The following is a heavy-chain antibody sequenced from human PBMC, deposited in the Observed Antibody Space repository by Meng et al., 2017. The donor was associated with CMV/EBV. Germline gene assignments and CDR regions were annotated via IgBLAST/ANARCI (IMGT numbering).Heavy chain of an antibody. J-gene: IGHJ6*02. D-gene: IGHD3-3*01. CDR3: ARDRSSVDFWSGYYAYYYGMDV. Sequence: GESLKISCAASGFTFSSYSMNWVRQAPGKGLEWVSSISSSSSYIYYADSVKGRFTISRDNAKNSLYLQMNSLSTEDTAVYYCARDRSSVDFWSGYYAYYYGMDVWGQGTTVTVSS. CDR2: ISSSSSYI. V-gene: IGHV3-21*01. CDR1: GFTFSSYS.